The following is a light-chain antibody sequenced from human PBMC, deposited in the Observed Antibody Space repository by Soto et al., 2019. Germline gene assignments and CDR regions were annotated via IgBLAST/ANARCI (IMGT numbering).Light chain of an antibody. CDR2: KAS. Sequence: DIQMTQSPSTLSASLGDRVTITCRASQSISSWLAWFQQKPGKAPKLLIYKASTLERGVPSRFSGSGSGTEFTLTSSSLQPDDFATYYCQQYNSMGTFGQGTKVEIK. CDR3: QQYNSMGT. J-gene: IGKJ1*01. CDR1: QSISSW. V-gene: IGKV1-5*03.